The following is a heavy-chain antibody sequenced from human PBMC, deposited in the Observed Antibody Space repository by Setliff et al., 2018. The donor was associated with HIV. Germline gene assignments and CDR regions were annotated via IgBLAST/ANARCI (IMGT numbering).Heavy chain of an antibody. J-gene: IGHJ6*03. CDR2: IFPGDSDT. D-gene: IGHD2-2*01. V-gene: IGHV5-51*01. CDR3: ARQPGRAAMGRENYYYYYMDV. CDR1: GYSFTNYW. Sequence: GESLKISCTGSGYSFTNYWIGWVRQMPGKGLEWMGIIFPGDSDTRYSPSFQGQVTISAGTSISTAYLQWRSLKASDTAMYYCARQPGRAAMGRENYYYYYMDVWGKGTTVTVSS.